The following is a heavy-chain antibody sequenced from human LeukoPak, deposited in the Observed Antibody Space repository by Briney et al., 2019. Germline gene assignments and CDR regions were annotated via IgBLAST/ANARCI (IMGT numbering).Heavy chain of an antibody. CDR2: ISGSGGST. CDR3: AKRAGSGYSSSWYYFDY. D-gene: IGHD6-13*01. CDR1: GFTFSSYA. J-gene: IGHJ4*02. Sequence: TGGSLRLSCAASGFTFSSYAMSWVRQAPGKGLEWVSAISGSGGSTYYADSVKGRFTISRDNSKNTLYLQMNSLRAEDTAVYYCAKRAGSGYSSSWYYFDYWGQGTLVTVSS. V-gene: IGHV3-23*01.